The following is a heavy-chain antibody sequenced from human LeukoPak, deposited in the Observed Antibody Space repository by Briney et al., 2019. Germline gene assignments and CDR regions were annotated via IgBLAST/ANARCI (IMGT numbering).Heavy chain of an antibody. Sequence: GSLRLSCAASEFTFSRFALTWVRQAPGKGLEWVSAISGSGGSTYYADSVKGRFTISRDNSKNTLYLQMNSLRAEDTAVYYCAKDRDYDFWSGYLDYWGQGTQVTVSS. V-gene: IGHV3-23*01. J-gene: IGHJ4*02. CDR1: EFTFSRFA. CDR2: ISGSGGST. CDR3: AKDRDYDFWSGYLDY. D-gene: IGHD3-3*01.